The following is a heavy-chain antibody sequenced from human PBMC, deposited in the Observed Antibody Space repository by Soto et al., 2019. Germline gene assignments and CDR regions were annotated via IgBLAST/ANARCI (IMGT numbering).Heavy chain of an antibody. CDR1: GGAFSGYY. V-gene: IGHV4-34*01. J-gene: IGHJ6*02. Sequence: SETLSLTCAVYGGAFSGYYCICIRHPPFKGLEWIGEINHSGSTNYNPSLKSRVTISVDTSKNQFSLKLSSVTAADTAVYYCASGGYQLLYYYYYGMDVWGQGTTVTVS. CDR3: ASGGYQLLYYYYYGMDV. D-gene: IGHD2-2*01. CDR2: INHSGST.